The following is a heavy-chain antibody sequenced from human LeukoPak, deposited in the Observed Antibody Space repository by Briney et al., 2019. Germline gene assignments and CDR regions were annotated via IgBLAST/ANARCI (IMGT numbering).Heavy chain of an antibody. D-gene: IGHD2-2*01. V-gene: IGHV3-49*04. Sequence: GGSLRLSCTASGFTFGAYAMTWVRQAPGKGLEWVSFIRSRTYGGTTEYAAYVKGRFTISRDDSKSIAYLQMNSLKTEDTAVYYCARDQYAGYDPYYFDYWGQGTLVTVSS. J-gene: IGHJ4*02. CDR2: IRSRTYGGTT. CDR3: ARDQYAGYDPYYFDY. CDR1: GFTFGAYA.